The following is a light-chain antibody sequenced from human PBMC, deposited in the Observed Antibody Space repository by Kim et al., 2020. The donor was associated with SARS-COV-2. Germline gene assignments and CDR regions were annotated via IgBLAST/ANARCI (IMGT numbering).Light chain of an antibody. J-gene: IGKJ3*01. CDR3: QQYYSTPLT. V-gene: IGKV4-1*01. Sequence: ATINCKSSQRVLYSSNNKNCVAWYQQKPGQPPKLLIYWASTRESGVPDRFSGSGSGTDFTLTISSLQSEDVAVYYCQQYYSTPLTFGPGTKVDIK. CDR2: WAS. CDR1: QRVLYSSNNKNC.